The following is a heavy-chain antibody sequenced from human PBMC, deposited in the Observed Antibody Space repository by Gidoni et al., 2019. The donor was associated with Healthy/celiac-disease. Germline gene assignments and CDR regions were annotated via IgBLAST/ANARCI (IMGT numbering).Heavy chain of an antibody. J-gene: IGHJ4*02. D-gene: IGHD2-15*01. V-gene: IGHV3-30*01. CDR3: ARDWSDIVVVVAATWSGYFDY. Sequence: RFTISRDNSKNTLYQQMNSLRAEDTAVYYCARDWSDIVVVVAATWSGYFDYWGQGTLVTVSS.